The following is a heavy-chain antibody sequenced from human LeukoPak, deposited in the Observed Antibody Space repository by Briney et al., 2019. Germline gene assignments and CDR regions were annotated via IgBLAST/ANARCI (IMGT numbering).Heavy chain of an antibody. CDR1: GGSISSYY. CDR2: IYYSGST. Sequence: SETLSLTCTVSGGSISSYYWSWIRQPPGKGLEWIGSIYYSGSTYYNPSLKSRVTISVDTSKNQFSLKLSSVTAADTAVYYCASVTWSGYYPDYYYYYMDVWGKGTTVTVSS. J-gene: IGHJ6*03. D-gene: IGHD3-3*01. V-gene: IGHV4-59*12. CDR3: ASVTWSGYYPDYYYYYMDV.